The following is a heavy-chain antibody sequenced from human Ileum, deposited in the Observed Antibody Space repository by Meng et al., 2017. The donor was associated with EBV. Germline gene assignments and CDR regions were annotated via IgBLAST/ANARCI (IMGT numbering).Heavy chain of an antibody. D-gene: IGHD4-17*01. CDR3: AMGPDYAKTGY. CDR1: GGSIISSNYC. J-gene: IGHJ4*02. CDR2: ICYTDYT. V-gene: IGHV4-39*01. Sequence: QLLRQESGPGLVKPSETLSLPCSVSGGSIISSNYCWGWIRQPPGKGLEWIQSICYTDYTYYNPSLKSRVTISADKSKNQFSLRLNSLTAADTAVYYCAMGPDYAKTGYWGQGTLVTVSS.